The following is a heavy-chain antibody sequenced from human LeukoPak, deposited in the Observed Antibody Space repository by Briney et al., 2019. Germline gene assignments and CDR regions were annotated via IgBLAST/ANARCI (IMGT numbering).Heavy chain of an antibody. CDR1: GFTFSPYG. CDR3: AKAGDGYSHFQH. V-gene: IGHV3-33*06. D-gene: IGHD5-24*01. Sequence: PGRTLRLSCAASGFTFSPYGMHWVRQAPGKGLEWVAVIWFDGSNKHNADSVKGRFTISRDNTKNTLYLQMNSVRAEDTAVYYCAKAGDGYSHFQHWGQGTLVTVSS. CDR2: IWFDGSNK. J-gene: IGHJ1*01.